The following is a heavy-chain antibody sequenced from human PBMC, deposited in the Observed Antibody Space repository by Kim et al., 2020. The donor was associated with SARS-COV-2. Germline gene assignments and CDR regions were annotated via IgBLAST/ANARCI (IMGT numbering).Heavy chain of an antibody. Sequence: SETLSLTCTVSGDSMNSYYWSWIRQPPGKGLEWIGYIYYSGSTSYSPSLKSRVTISLDTSKNQFSLRLSSVTAADTALYYCASLQNLYYGGDSAYLHHWGQGTLVTVSS. V-gene: IGHV4-59*01. J-gene: IGHJ1*01. CDR3: ASLQNLYYGGDSAYLHH. CDR2: IYYSGST. CDR1: GDSMNSYY. D-gene: IGHD2-21*02.